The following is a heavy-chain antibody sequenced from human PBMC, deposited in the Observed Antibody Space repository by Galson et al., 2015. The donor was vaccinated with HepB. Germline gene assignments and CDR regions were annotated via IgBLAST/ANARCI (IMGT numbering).Heavy chain of an antibody. J-gene: IGHJ4*03. V-gene: IGHV3-33*08. D-gene: IGHD3-9*01. CDR1: GFTFSRYG. CDR3: AREAHIAAPASFDV. Sequence: SLRLSCAASGFTFSRYGMHWVRQVPGKGLEWVALTWHDGSRSFYADSVKGRFTIARDNSQNTLYLHMADLRAEDTALYYCAREAHIAAPASFDVWGQGTLVTVSS. CDR2: TWHDGSRS.